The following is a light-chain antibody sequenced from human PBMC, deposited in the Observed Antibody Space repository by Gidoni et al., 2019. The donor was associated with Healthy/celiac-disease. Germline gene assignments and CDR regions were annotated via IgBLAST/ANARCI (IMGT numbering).Light chain of an antibody. CDR1: QSVLYSSKNTND. CDR2: WAS. Sequence: DIVMTQSPDYLHVSLGERATINCKSSQSVLYSSKNTNDLAWYQQKQVQPPKLLIYWASTREYGVPDRFSGSGSGTDFTLTISSLQAEDVAVYYCQQYYSTPLTFGGGTKVEIK. CDR3: QQYYSTPLT. J-gene: IGKJ4*01. V-gene: IGKV4-1*01.